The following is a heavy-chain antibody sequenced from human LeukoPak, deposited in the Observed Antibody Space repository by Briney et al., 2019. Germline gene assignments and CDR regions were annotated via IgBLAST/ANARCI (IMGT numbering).Heavy chain of an antibody. D-gene: IGHD3-3*01. CDR3: AKSKDYDFWSGPFDY. Sequence: PGGSLRLSCAASGFTFSSYGMHWVRQAPGKGLEWVAFIRYDGSNKYYADSVKGRFTISRDNAKNSLYLQMNSLRAEDMALYYCAKSKDYDFWSGPFDYWGQGTLVTVSS. CDR2: IRYDGSNK. CDR1: GFTFSSYG. J-gene: IGHJ4*02. V-gene: IGHV3-30*02.